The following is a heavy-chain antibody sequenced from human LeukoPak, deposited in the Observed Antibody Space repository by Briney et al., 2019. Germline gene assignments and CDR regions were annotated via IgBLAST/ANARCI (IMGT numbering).Heavy chain of an antibody. CDR1: GGSFSGYY. Sequence: SETLSLTCAVYGGSFSGYYWSWIRQPPGKGLEWIGEINHSGSTNYNPSLKSRVTISVDTSKNQFSLKLSSVTAADTAVYYCARGWGMITFGGVIVDYWGQGTLVTVSS. V-gene: IGHV4-34*01. CDR3: ARGWGMITFGGVIVDY. J-gene: IGHJ4*02. CDR2: INHSGST. D-gene: IGHD3-16*02.